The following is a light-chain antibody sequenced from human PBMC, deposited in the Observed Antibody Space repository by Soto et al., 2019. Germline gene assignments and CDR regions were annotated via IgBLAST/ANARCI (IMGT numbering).Light chain of an antibody. CDR1: SGSIASNY. CDR2: EDN. Sequence: NFMLTQPHSVSASPGKTVTISCTRSSGSIASNYVQWYQQRPGSSPTTVIYEDNQRPSGVPDRFSGSIDSSSNSASLTISGLKTEDEADYYCQSYDSSNVVFGGGTKLTFL. J-gene: IGLJ2*01. V-gene: IGLV6-57*01. CDR3: QSYDSSNVV.